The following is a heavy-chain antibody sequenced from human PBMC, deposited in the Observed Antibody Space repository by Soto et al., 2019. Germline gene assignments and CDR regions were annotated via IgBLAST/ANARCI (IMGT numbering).Heavy chain of an antibody. Sequence: SLSLSCAASGFTVSSNYMSWVRQAPGKGLEWVSVIYSGGSTYYADSVKGRFTISRDNSKNTLYLQMNSLRAEDTTVYYCARQQLWSDYYGMDVWGQGTTVTVSS. D-gene: IGHD5-18*01. V-gene: IGHV3-53*01. J-gene: IGHJ6*02. CDR1: GFTVSSNY. CDR2: IYSGGST. CDR3: ARQQLWSDYYGMDV.